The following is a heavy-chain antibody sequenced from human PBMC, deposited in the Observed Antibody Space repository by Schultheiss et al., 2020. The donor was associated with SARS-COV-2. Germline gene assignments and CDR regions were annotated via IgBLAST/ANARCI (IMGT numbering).Heavy chain of an antibody. Sequence: TLSLTCAVYGGSFSGYYWSWIRQPPGKGLEWIGYIYYSGSTNYNPSLKSRVTISVDTSKNQFSLKLSSVTAADTAVYYCARVRIAVAGTFHYYYGMDVWGQGTTVTVSS. J-gene: IGHJ6*02. D-gene: IGHD6-19*01. CDR2: IYYSGST. V-gene: IGHV4-59*12. CDR1: GGSFSGYY. CDR3: ARVRIAVAGTFHYYYGMDV.